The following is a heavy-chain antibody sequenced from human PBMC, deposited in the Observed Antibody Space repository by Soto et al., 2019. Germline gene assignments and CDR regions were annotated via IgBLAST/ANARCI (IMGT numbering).Heavy chain of an antibody. V-gene: IGHV4-59*08. CDR1: GGSISSYY. CDR2: IYYSGST. CDR3: SRHAVHGRGLTDY. J-gene: IGHJ4*02. D-gene: IGHD5-12*01. Sequence: SETLSLTCTVSGGSISSYYWSWIRQPPGKGLEWIGYIYYSGSTNYNPSLKSRVTISVDTSKNQFSLKLSSVTAADTAVYYWSRHAVHGRGLTDYWGQGSLVPVYS.